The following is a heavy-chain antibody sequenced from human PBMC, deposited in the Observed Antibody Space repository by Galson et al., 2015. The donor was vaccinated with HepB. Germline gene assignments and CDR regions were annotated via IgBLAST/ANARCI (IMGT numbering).Heavy chain of an antibody. CDR3: ARMGSGPQTRALDV. Sequence: LRLSCAASGFTFSSYSMNWVRQPPGKGLEWIGEINHSGSTNYNPSLKSRVTISVDTSKNQFSLKLSSVTAADTAVYYCARMGSGPQTRALDVWGQGTTVTVSS. D-gene: IGHD6-19*01. J-gene: IGHJ6*02. CDR2: INHSGST. CDR1: GFTFSSYS. V-gene: IGHV4-34*01.